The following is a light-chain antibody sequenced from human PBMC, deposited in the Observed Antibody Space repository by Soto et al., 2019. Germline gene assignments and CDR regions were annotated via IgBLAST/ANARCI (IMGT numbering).Light chain of an antibody. Sequence: ALAQPASLSGAPGQAVTISLTGTRRYVGGYNYVSWYQQHPGKAPKLMISDVSNRPSGVSNRFSGSKSGNTASLTISGLQTEDEADYYCSSYTTSSTYVFGTGTKVTVL. CDR3: SSYTTSSTYV. V-gene: IGLV2-14*01. J-gene: IGLJ1*01. CDR2: DVS. CDR1: RRYVGGYNY.